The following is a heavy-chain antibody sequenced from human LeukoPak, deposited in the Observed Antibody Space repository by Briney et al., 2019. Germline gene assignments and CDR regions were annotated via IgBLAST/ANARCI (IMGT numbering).Heavy chain of an antibody. Sequence: GESLKIACKGSGYSFTSYWIGWVRQMPGKGLEWMGIIYPGDSDTRYSPSFQGQVTISADKSISTAYLQWSSLKASDTAMYYCARLEVAVAGYYYYYGMDVWGQGTTVTVSS. D-gene: IGHD6-19*01. V-gene: IGHV5-51*01. CDR2: IYPGDSDT. J-gene: IGHJ6*02. CDR1: GYSFTSYW. CDR3: ARLEVAVAGYYYYYGMDV.